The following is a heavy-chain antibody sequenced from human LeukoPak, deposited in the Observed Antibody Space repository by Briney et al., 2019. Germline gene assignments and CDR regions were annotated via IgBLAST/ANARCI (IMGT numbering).Heavy chain of an antibody. Sequence: ASVKVSCKASGYTFTGDYIHWVRQAPGQGLEWMGWINPNSGGTNYAQKFQGRVTMTRDTSISTAYMELSRLRSDDTAVYYCARAFGSSGYYSYYFDYWGQGTLVTVSS. CDR3: ARAFGSSGYYSYYFDY. V-gene: IGHV1-2*02. CDR1: GYTFTGDY. D-gene: IGHD3-22*01. CDR2: INPNSGGT. J-gene: IGHJ4*02.